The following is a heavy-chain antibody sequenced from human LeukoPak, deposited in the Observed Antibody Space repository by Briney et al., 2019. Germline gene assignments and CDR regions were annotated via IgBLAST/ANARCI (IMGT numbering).Heavy chain of an antibody. CDR2: IRYDGSNK. Sequence: GGSLRLTCAASGFTFSSYGMHWVRQAPGKGLEWVAFIRYDGSNKYYADSVKGRFTISRDNSKNTLYLQMNSLRAEDTALYYCAKHILSKSWFDPWGQGTLVTVSS. CDR1: GFTFSSYG. CDR3: AKHILSKSWFDP. D-gene: IGHD2/OR15-2a*01. J-gene: IGHJ5*02. V-gene: IGHV3-30*02.